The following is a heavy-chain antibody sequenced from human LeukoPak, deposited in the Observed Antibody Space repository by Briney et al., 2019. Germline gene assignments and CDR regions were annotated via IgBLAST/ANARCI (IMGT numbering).Heavy chain of an antibody. J-gene: IGHJ6*02. CDR3: AREDYGFNYYGMDV. CDR1: GFTFSSYW. V-gene: IGHV3-7*01. CDR2: INQDGTEK. D-gene: IGHD4-17*01. Sequence: GGPLRLSCAASGFTFSSYWMSWVRQAPGEGLEWVAKINQDGTEKAYVDSVRGRFTISRDNSKNTLYLQMNSLRAEDTAVYYCAREDYGFNYYGMDVWGQGTTVTVSS.